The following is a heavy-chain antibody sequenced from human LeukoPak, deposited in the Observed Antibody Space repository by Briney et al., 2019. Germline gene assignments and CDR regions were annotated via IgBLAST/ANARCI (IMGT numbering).Heavy chain of an antibody. D-gene: IGHD3-22*01. CDR3: VRDFYDSSSYDGFDI. J-gene: IGHJ3*02. CDR2: IYQSGTT. CDR1: GSSINSRNW. V-gene: IGHV4-4*02. Sequence: SETPSLTCAVSGSSINSRNWWTWVRQPPGKGLEWIGEIYQSGTTNYNPSLKSRVTISVDKSKNQFSLKLISVTAADTAVYYCVRDFYDSSSYDGFDIWGQGTMVTVSS.